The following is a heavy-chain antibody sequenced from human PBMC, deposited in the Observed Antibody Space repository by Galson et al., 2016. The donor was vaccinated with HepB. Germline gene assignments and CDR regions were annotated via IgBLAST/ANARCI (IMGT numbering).Heavy chain of an antibody. CDR1: GYRFASYG. J-gene: IGHJ4*02. CDR3: ARDHPISIFGAATTFDF. Sequence: TVKVSCKASGYRFASYGISWVRQAPGQGLEWMGWISAYNGHTNYEQRLQGRVTMTTDTSTRTAYMELRSLRSDDTAVYYCARDHPISIFGAATTFDFWGQGTLVTVSS. V-gene: IGHV1-18*01. CDR2: ISAYNGHT. D-gene: IGHD3-3*01.